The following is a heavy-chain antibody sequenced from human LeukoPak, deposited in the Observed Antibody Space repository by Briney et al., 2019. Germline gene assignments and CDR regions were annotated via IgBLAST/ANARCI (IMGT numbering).Heavy chain of an antibody. CDR3: ARTYSGSYWRFDP. D-gene: IGHD1-26*01. CDR1: GYTFTSYY. CDR2: INPSGGST. Sequence: GASVTVSCKASGYTFTSYYMHWVRQAPGQGLEWMGIINPSGGSTSYAQKFQGRVTMTRDMSTSTVYMDLSSLRSEDTAVYYCARTYSGSYWRFDPWGQGTLVTVSS. V-gene: IGHV1-46*01. J-gene: IGHJ5*02.